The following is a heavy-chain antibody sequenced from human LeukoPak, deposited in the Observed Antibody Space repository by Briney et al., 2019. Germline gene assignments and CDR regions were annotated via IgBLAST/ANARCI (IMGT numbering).Heavy chain of an antibody. CDR2: IYYSGSS. Sequence: SETLSLTCTVSGGSISSSSYYWGWIRQPPGKGLEWIGSIYYSGSSYYNPSLKSRVTIPVDTSKNQFSLKLSSVTAADTAVYYCAREMPVESAYCGGDCYSPDAFDIWGQGTMVTVSS. D-gene: IGHD2-21*02. CDR1: GGSISSSSYY. CDR3: AREMPVESAYCGGDCYSPDAFDI. V-gene: IGHV4-39*07. J-gene: IGHJ3*02.